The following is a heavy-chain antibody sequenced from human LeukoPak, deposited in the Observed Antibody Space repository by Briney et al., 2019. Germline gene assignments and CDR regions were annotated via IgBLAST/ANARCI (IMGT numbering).Heavy chain of an antibody. D-gene: IGHD1-26*01. J-gene: IGHJ4*02. CDR2: ITGSGDST. Sequence: PGGSLRLSCAASGFTFSSYAMSWVRQAPGKGLEWVSGITGSGDSTYYADSVKGRFTISRDNSKNTLYLQMNSLRAEDTAVYYCARGSGSYYFWGQGTLVTVSS. CDR3: ARGSGSYYF. CDR1: GFTFSSYA. V-gene: IGHV3-23*01.